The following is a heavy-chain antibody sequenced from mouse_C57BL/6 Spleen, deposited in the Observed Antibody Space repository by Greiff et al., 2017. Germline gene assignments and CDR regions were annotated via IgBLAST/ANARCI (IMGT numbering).Heavy chain of an antibody. CDR1: GYAFSSSW. CDR3: ARDDTTVVAPYFDY. Sequence: QVQLKESGPELVKPGASVKISCKASGYAFSSSWMNWVKQRPGKGLEWIGRIYPGDGDTNYNGKFKGKATLTADKSSSTAYMQLSSLTSEDSAVYFCARDDTTVVAPYFDYWGQGTTLTVSS. V-gene: IGHV1-82*01. J-gene: IGHJ2*01. CDR2: IYPGDGDT. D-gene: IGHD1-1*01.